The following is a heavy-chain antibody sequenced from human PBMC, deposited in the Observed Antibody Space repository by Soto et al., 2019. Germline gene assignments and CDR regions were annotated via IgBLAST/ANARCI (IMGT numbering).Heavy chain of an antibody. CDR1: GGSISSYY. CDR3: ASSRYCSSASCYGFDY. J-gene: IGHJ4*02. D-gene: IGHD2-2*01. Sequence: PSETLSLTCTVSGGSISSYYWSWIRQPPGKGLGWIGYIYYSGSTNYNPSLKSRVTISVDTSKNQFSLKLSSVTAADTAVYYCASSRYCSSASCYGFDYWGQGTLVTVSS. CDR2: IYYSGST. V-gene: IGHV4-59*08.